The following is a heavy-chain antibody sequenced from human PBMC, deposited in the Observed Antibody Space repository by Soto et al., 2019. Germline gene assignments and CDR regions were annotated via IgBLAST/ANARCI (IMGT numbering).Heavy chain of an antibody. CDR2: INAGNGNT. D-gene: IGHD7-27*01. Sequence: QVHLVQSATEVKRPGASVKVSCQTSGFTFTSHAIQWVRQAPGQRPEWLGWINAGNGNTKYSRRFQGRITITSDTAASTADMELDSLTSEDTALFYCARAPINPKWGVTMFDYWGQGTLVTVSS. V-gene: IGHV1-3*01. J-gene: IGHJ4*02. CDR1: GFTFTSHA. CDR3: ARAPINPKWGVTMFDY.